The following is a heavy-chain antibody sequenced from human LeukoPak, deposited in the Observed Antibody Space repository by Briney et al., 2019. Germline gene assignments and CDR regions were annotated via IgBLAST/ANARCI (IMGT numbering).Heavy chain of an antibody. D-gene: IGHD3-10*01. CDR1: GHTSTSFD. J-gene: IGHJ6*02. Sequence: SVKVSSKLSGHTSTSFDINWERQANGQGREWMGWMHTTSGTTGYAQKFQSRVTMTRNTSISTAYMELSSLRSEDTAVYYCTKSGEYPYYYYYYGMDVWGQGTTVTVSS. CDR3: TKSGEYPYYYYYYGMDV. V-gene: IGHV1-8*01. CDR2: MHTTSGTT.